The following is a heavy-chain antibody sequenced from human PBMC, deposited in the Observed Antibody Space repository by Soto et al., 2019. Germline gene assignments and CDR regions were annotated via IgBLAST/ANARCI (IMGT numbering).Heavy chain of an antibody. J-gene: IGHJ6*02. CDR3: ARDFGYDDV. CDR1: GFTFSSYN. CDR2: ISRSSSTT. D-gene: IGHD3-22*01. V-gene: IGHV3-48*02. Sequence: GGSLRLSCAASGFTFSSYNMNWVRQAPGKGLEWVSYISRSSSTTYYADSVKGRFTISRDNAKNSLYLQMNSLRDGDTAVYYCARDFGYDDVWGQGTTVTVFS.